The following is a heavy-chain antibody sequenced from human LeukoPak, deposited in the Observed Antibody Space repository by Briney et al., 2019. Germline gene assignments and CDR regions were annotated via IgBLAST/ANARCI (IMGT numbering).Heavy chain of an antibody. CDR2: IITIFVTA. J-gene: IGHJ4*02. D-gene: IGHD2-15*01. CDR3: ARAGGCSGGSCYPELFDY. Sequence: GSSVRVCCKPSGGTFSPYVISWGRQAPGHRLEGMGGIITIFVTAKYAQKCQDRVTSTTDESTSTAYMELSSLRSEDTAVYYCARAGGCSGGSCYPELFDYWGQGTLVTVSS. CDR1: GGTFSPYV. V-gene: IGHV1-69*05.